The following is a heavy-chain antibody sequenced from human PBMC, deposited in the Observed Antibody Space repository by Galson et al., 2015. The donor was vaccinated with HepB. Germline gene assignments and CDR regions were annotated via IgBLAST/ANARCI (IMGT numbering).Heavy chain of an antibody. Sequence: SVKVSCKASGYNFFNNGISWVRQAPGQGLEWMGWISGYNGNTEYAQKFQGRVTMTTDTSTSTVYMELRSLGSDDTAIYYCARDPRIAATGQLYYFDFWGQGTLVTVSS. CDR1: GYNFFNNG. D-gene: IGHD6-13*01. CDR2: ISGYNGNT. V-gene: IGHV1-18*01. CDR3: ARDPRIAATGQLYYFDF. J-gene: IGHJ4*02.